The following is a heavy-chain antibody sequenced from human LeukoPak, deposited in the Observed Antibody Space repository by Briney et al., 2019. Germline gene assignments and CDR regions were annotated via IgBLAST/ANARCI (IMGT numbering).Heavy chain of an antibody. J-gene: IGHJ6*02. CDR2: INTNTGNP. CDR1: GYTFTSYA. CDR3: ARVLDIVVVTPTVPYYYGMDV. Sequence: GASVKVSCKASGYTFTSYAMNWVRQAPGQGLEWMGWINTNTGNPTYAQGFTGRFVFSLDTSVSTAYLQISSLKAEDTAVYYCARVLDIVVVTPTVPYYYGMDVWGQGTTVTVSS. V-gene: IGHV7-4-1*02. D-gene: IGHD2-21*02.